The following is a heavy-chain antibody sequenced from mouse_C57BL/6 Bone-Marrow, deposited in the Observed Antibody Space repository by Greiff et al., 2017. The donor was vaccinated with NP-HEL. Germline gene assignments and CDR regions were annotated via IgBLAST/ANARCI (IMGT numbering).Heavy chain of an antibody. CDR1: GFSLTSYA. J-gene: IGHJ4*01. D-gene: IGHD2-3*01. CDR3: ARRGGYSGMDY. Sequence: VKLMESGPGLVAPSQSLSITCTVSGFSLTSYAISWVRQPPGKGLEWLGVMWTGGGTNYNSALKSRLSISKDNSKSQVFLKMNSLQTDDTARYYCARRGGYSGMDYWGQGTSVTVSS. V-gene: IGHV2-9-1*01. CDR2: MWTGGGT.